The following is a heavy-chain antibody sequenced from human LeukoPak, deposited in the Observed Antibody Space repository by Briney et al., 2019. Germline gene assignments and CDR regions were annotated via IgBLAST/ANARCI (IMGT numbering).Heavy chain of an antibody. CDR1: GFTFSIYG. V-gene: IGHV3-30*03. CDR3: ARDLSMYYYYGMDV. J-gene: IGHJ6*02. CDR2: ISYDGNNK. Sequence: GGSLRLSCAASGFTFSIYGMHWVRQAPGKGLEWVAVISYDGNNKYYADSVRGRFTTSRDNSKNTLSLQMDSLRAEDTAVYYCARDLSMYYYYGMDVWGQGTTVTVSS.